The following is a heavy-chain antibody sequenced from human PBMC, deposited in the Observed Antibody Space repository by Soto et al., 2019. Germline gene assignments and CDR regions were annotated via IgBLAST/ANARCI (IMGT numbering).Heavy chain of an antibody. J-gene: IGHJ4*02. V-gene: IGHV4-31*03. CDR3: ARGMYYYDSSGYYHYAYYFDH. CDR1: GGSISSGGYY. D-gene: IGHD3-22*01. Sequence: SETLSLTCTVSGGSISSGGYYWSWVRQHPGKGLEWIGYIYYSGSTYYNPSLKSRVTISVDTSKNQFSLKLSSVTAADTAVYYCARGMYYYDSSGYYHYAYYFDHWGQGTLVTVSS. CDR2: IYYSGST.